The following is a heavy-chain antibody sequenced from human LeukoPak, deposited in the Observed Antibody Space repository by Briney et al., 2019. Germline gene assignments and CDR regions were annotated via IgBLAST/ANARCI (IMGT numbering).Heavy chain of an antibody. Sequence: SETLSLTCTVSGGSISSYYWSWIRQPPGKGLEWIGYIYYSGSTIYNPSLKSRVTISVDTSKNQFSLKLSSVTAADTAVYYCARGRPLYGSGSYYNPYFDYWGQGTLVTVSS. CDR3: ARGRPLYGSGSYYNPYFDY. J-gene: IGHJ4*02. V-gene: IGHV4-59*01. CDR1: GGSISSYY. CDR2: IYYSGST. D-gene: IGHD3-10*01.